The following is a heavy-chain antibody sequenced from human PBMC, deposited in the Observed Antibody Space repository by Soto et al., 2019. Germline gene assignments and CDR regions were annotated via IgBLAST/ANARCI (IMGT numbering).Heavy chain of an antibody. V-gene: IGHV3-23*01. CDR2: TSGSGAST. D-gene: IGHD3-10*01. J-gene: IGHJ6*02. CDR3: AKARSGNYVVGYYYNGMDV. CDR1: GFTFTNYA. Sequence: GGSLRLSCAASGFTFTNYALSWVRQAPGKGPDWVSATSGSGASTYYADSVKGRFTISRDNSKSTVYLQMNSLRPEDTGVYYCAKARSGNYVVGYYYNGMDVWGQGSTVTVSS.